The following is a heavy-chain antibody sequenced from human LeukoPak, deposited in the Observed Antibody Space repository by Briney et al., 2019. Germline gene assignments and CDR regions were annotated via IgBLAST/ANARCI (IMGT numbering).Heavy chain of an antibody. J-gene: IGHJ6*03. CDR3: ARAQGYCSSTSCYNYYYYMDV. CDR1: GYSFTSYW. D-gene: IGHD2-2*02. CDR2: IYPGDSDT. Sequence: GESLKISCKGSGYSFTSYWIGWVRQMPGKGLEWMGVIYPGDSDTRSSPSFQGQVTISADKSISTAYLQWSSLKASDTAMYYCARAQGYCSSTSCYNYYYYMDVWGKGTTVTVSS. V-gene: IGHV5-51*01.